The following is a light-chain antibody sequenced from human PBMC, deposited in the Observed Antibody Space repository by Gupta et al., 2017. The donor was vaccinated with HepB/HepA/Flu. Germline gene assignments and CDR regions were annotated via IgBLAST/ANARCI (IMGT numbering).Light chain of an antibody. Sequence: EIVMTQSPATLSVSPGERATLSCRASESVNRNLAWYQQKPGQGPRLLIYGASTRDTGIPARFSGTGSGTEFTLTISSRQSEDFAVYYCQQYNNWPPLTFGGGTXVEIK. CDR3: QQYNNWPPLT. CDR2: GAS. J-gene: IGKJ4*01. V-gene: IGKV3-15*01. CDR1: ESVNRN.